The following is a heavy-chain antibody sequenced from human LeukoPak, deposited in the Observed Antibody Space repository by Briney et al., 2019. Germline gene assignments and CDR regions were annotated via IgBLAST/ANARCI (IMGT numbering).Heavy chain of an antibody. V-gene: IGHV3-11*01. CDR1: GFTFSDYY. CDR3: ARGHYGMDV. J-gene: IGHJ6*02. CDR2: ISLSSTNI. Sequence: GGSLRLSCAASGFTFSDYYMSWIRQSPGIGLEWVSYISLSSTNIYYADSVKGRFTISRDNARNSLYLQMNRLRAEDTAVYYCARGHYGMDVWGQGTTVTVSS.